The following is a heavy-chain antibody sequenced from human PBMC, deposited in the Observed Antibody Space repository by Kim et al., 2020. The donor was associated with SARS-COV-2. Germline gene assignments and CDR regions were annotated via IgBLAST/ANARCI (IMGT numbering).Heavy chain of an antibody. V-gene: IGHV3-23*01. CDR3: AKDGYSSTWYHFDY. D-gene: IGHD6-13*01. J-gene: IGHJ4*02. Sequence: ADAVKGRFTISRDNSKNTVYLQMNSLRAEDTAVYYCAKDGYSSTWYHFDYWGQGTLVTVSS.